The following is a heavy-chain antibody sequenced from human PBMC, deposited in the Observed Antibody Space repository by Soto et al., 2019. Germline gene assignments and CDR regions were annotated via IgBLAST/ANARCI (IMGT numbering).Heavy chain of an antibody. CDR2: INHSGST. CDR1: GGSFSGYY. D-gene: IGHD3-16*02. CDR3: ASLASYYYYGMDV. Sequence: QVQLQQWGAGLLKPSETLSLTCAVYGGSFSGYYWSWIRQPPGKGLEWIGEINHSGSTNYNPSLKRRVTISVDTSKNQFSLKLSSVTAADTAVYYCASLASYYYYGMDVWGQGTTVTVSS. J-gene: IGHJ6*02. V-gene: IGHV4-34*01.